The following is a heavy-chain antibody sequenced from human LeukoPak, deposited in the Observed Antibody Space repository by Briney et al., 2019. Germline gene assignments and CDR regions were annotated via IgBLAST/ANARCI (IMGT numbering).Heavy chain of an antibody. D-gene: IGHD6-19*01. CDR1: GYTFTSYY. CDR2: INPSGGST. J-gene: IGHJ6*02. Sequence: ASVKVSCKASGYTFTSYYMHWVRLAPGQGLEWMGIINPSGGSTSYAQKFQGRVTMTRDTSTSTVYMELRSLRSDDTAVYYCARTALAGTPSYYYGMDVWGQGTTVTVSS. V-gene: IGHV1-46*01. CDR3: ARTALAGTPSYYYGMDV.